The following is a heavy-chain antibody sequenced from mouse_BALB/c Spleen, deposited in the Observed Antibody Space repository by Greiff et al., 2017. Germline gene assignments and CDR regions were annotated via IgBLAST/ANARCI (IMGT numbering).Heavy chain of an antibody. Sequence: QVTLKVCGPGILQPSQTLSLTCSFSGFSLSTSGMGVSWIRQPSGKGLEWLALIYWDDDKRYNPSLKSRLTISKATSSNQVFLKITSVDTADTATYYCARKVHWYFDVWGAGTTVTVSS. D-gene: IGHD2-14*01. V-gene: IGHV8-12*01. J-gene: IGHJ1*01. CDR3: ARKVHWYFDV. CDR2: IYWDDDK. CDR1: GFSLSTSGMG.